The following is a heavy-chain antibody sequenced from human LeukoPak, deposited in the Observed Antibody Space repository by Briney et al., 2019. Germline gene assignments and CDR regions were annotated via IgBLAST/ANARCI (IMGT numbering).Heavy chain of an antibody. J-gene: IGHJ5*02. D-gene: IGHD3-16*01. Sequence: SETLSLTCAVYNGSFSGYYWSWIRQSPEKGLDWIGEVNHGGDTNYNPSLRSRVTISLDTSKNHFSLKLRSVTAADTAIYNCARAAWNGGGGFDPWGQGTLVTVSS. CDR3: ARAAWNGGGGFDP. CDR2: VNHGGDT. V-gene: IGHV4-34*01. CDR1: NGSFSGYY.